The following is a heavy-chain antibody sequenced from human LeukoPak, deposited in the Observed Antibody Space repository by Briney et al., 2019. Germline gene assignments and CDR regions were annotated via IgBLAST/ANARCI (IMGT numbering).Heavy chain of an antibody. CDR1: GYTFTSYD. CDR2: MNPHSGNT. Sequence: EASVSVSYTASGYTFTSYDINWVRQASGQGLEWMGWMNPHSGNTGYAQKFQGRDNVPRHTSLRTVHMDMSSLRSEDSAVYFCEKIVRCGELFVYCMDVWGQGTTVTVSS. CDR3: EKIVRCGELFVYCMDV. V-gene: IGHV1-8*01. J-gene: IGHJ6*02. D-gene: IGHD3-10*01.